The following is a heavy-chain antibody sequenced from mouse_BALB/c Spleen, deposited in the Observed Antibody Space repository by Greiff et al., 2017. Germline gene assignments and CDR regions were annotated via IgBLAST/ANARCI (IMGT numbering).Heavy chain of an antibody. CDR1: GYSITSGYY. V-gene: IGHV3-6*02. CDR2: ISYDGSN. CDR3: ARRITTDWYFDV. J-gene: IGHJ1*01. D-gene: IGHD1-1*01. Sequence: EVKLQESGPGLVKPSQSLSLTCSVTGYSITSGYYWNWIRQFPGNKLEWMGYISYDGSNNYNPSLKNRISITRDTSKNQFFLKLNSVTTEDTATYYCARRITTDWYFDVWGAGTTVTVSS.